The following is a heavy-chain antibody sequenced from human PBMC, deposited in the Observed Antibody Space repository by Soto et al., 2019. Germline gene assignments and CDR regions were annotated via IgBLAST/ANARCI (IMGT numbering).Heavy chain of an antibody. V-gene: IGHV4-4*02. CDR2: AYHNGLT. CDR1: GDSLTSNVW. J-gene: IGHJ4*02. D-gene: IGHD2-15*01. CDR3: GRGAVGPLESDSFDY. Sequence: SETRSLTCPLSGDSLTSNVWWSWVRQHPGKGLGWIGEAYHNGLTDYNPSLKSRVTLSVRTSRHEFCLKSASFPAAHPAISFCGRGAVGPLESDSFDYWGQGTLVTVSS.